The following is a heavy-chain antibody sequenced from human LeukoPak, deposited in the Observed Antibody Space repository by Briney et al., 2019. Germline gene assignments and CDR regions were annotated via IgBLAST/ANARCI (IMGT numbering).Heavy chain of an antibody. Sequence: GGSLRLSCAASGFTFSSCGMSWVRQAPGKGLEWVSTISGSGGSTFYADSVKGRFTISRDNSKNTLYLQMNSLRAEDTAVYYCAKDSKIVGATFRSYHYMDVWGKGTAVTVSS. J-gene: IGHJ6*03. CDR1: GFTFSSCG. V-gene: IGHV3-23*01. D-gene: IGHD1-26*01. CDR2: ISGSGGST. CDR3: AKDSKIVGATFRSYHYMDV.